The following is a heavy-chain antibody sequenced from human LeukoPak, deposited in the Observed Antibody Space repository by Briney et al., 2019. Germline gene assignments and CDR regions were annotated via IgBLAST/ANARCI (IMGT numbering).Heavy chain of an antibody. Sequence: SQTLSLTCAISGDSVSSNSAAWNWLRQSPSRGLEWLGRTYYRSKWYNDYAVSVKSRITINPDTSKNQFSLKLSSVTAADTAVYYCARDGGNYYDSSGYSPLDYWGQGTLVTVSS. CDR1: GDSVSSNSAA. CDR2: TYYRSKWYN. V-gene: IGHV6-1*01. J-gene: IGHJ4*02. D-gene: IGHD3-22*01. CDR3: ARDGGNYYDSSGYSPLDY.